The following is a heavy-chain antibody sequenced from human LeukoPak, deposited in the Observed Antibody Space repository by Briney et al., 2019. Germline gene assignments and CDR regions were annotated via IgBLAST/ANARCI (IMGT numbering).Heavy chain of an antibody. CDR3: ASATFDYYDSSGYGDY. J-gene: IGHJ4*02. D-gene: IGHD3-22*01. V-gene: IGHV4-59*08. CDR1: GVSIRNNY. Sequence: SETLSLTCTVSGVSIRNNYWTWIRQPPGKGLEWIGHIYYMGSTNYSPSLKSRVTISIDTSKNQFSMRLRSVTAADTAVCYCASATFDYYDSSGYGDYWGQGTLVTVSS. CDR2: IYYMGST.